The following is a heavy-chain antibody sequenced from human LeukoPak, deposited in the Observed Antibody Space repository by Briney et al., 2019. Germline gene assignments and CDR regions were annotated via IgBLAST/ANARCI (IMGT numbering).Heavy chain of an antibody. CDR1: GYTLTELS. J-gene: IGHJ3*02. D-gene: IGHD1-7*01. Sequence: GASVKVSCKVSGYTLTELSMHWVRQAPGKGLEWMGGFDPEDGETIYAQKFQGRVTMTEDTSTDTAYMELSSLRSDDTAVYYCARAWITGTTDAFDIWGQGTMVTVSS. V-gene: IGHV1-24*01. CDR2: FDPEDGET. CDR3: ARAWITGTTDAFDI.